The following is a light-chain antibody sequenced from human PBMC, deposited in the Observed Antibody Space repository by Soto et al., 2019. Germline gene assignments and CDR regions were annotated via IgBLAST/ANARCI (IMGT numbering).Light chain of an antibody. CDR2: RAS. V-gene: IGKV1-5*03. J-gene: IGKJ1*01. CDR1: QDIGTW. Sequence: DIQMTQSPSTLSASVGDRVTITCVASQDIGTWLAWYQQKQEKAPKVLIYRASHLESGVPSRFRASGSGTECSLPLNRLQADDVETYYCQQYHIYSWTFGQGTKVDIK. CDR3: QQYHIYSWT.